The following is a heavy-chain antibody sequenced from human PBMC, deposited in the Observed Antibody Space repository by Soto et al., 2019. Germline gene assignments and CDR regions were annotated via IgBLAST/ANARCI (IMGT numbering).Heavy chain of an antibody. J-gene: IGHJ5*02. V-gene: IGHV4-34*01. CDR3: ARVRWAMVLGVHPSFGP. CDR2: INHSGST. CDR1: GGSFSGYY. D-gene: IGHD3-10*01. Sequence: QVQLQQWGAGLLKPSETLSLTCAVYGGSFSGYYWSWIRQPPGKGLEWIGEINHSGSTNYNPSLKSRVTISVDTSKNQFSLKLSSVTATDTAVYYCARVRWAMVLGVHPSFGPWGQGTLVTVSS.